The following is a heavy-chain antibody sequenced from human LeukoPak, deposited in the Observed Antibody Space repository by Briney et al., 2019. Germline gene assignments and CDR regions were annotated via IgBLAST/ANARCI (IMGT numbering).Heavy chain of an antibody. CDR3: ARVNYGSGSSRGFDY. CDR2: IYYSGGT. CDR1: GGSLSSYY. Sequence: PSETLSLTCTVSGGSLSSYYWSWIRQPPGKGLEWIAYIYYSGGTNYNPSLKSRVTISVDTSKNQFSLKLSSVTAADTAVYYCARVNYGSGSSRGFDYWGQGTLVSVSS. V-gene: IGHV4-59*01. D-gene: IGHD3-10*01. J-gene: IGHJ4*02.